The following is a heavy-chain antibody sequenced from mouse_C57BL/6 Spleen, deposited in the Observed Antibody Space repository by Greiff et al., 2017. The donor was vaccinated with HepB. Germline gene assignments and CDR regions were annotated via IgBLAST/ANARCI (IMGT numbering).Heavy chain of an antibody. Sequence: VKLMESGPGLVAPSQSLSITCTVSGFSLTSYGVSWVRQPPGKGLEWLGVIWGDGSTNYHSALISRLSISKDNSKSQVFLKLNSLQTDDTATYYGAKPETGNYGDAMDYWGQGTSVTVSS. CDR3: AKPETGNYGDAMDY. CDR1: GFSLTSYG. D-gene: IGHD2-1*01. CDR2: IWGDGST. J-gene: IGHJ4*01. V-gene: IGHV2-3*01.